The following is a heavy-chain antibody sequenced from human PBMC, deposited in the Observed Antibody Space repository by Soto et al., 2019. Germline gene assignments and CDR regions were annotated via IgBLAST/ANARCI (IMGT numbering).Heavy chain of an antibody. Sequence: QLQLQESGPGLVKASETLSLTCTVSGGSISSSRYYWGWIRQPPGKGLEWIGSIYYSGSTYSNPSLKSRVTISIDTPRNQFSLKLSSVTAADTAVYYCASQTRMNYYYYMDVWGNGTTVTVSS. J-gene: IGHJ6*03. CDR3: ASQTRMNYYYYMDV. CDR2: IYYSGST. CDR1: GGSISSSRYY. V-gene: IGHV4-39*01. D-gene: IGHD1-1*01.